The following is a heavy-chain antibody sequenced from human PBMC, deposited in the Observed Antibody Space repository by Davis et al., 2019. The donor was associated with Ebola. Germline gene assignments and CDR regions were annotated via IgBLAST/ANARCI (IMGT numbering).Heavy chain of an antibody. Sequence: PSETLSLTCTVSGGSISSYYWSWIRQPPGKGLEWNGYIYYSGSTNYNPSLKSRVTISVDMSKNQFSLKLSSVTAADTAVYYCARAPRWGWFDPWGQGTLVTVSS. CDR1: GGSISSYY. V-gene: IGHV4-59*01. CDR3: ARAPRWGWFDP. CDR2: IYYSGST. D-gene: IGHD3-16*01. J-gene: IGHJ5*02.